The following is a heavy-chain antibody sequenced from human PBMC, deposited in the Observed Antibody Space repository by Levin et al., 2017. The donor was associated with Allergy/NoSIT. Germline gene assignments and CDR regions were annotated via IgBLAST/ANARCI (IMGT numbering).Heavy chain of an antibody. V-gene: IGHV4-59*08. Sequence: SETLSLTCTVSGISIRSFYWGWVRQPPGEGLECIGYIDYSGSTNYNPSLKSRLTISIDTSKNQFSLKLSSVTAADTAVYYCARLAVATFDPWGQGTLVTVSS. J-gene: IGHJ5*02. CDR2: IDYSGST. CDR1: GISIRSFY. CDR3: ARLAVATFDP. D-gene: IGHD2-15*01.